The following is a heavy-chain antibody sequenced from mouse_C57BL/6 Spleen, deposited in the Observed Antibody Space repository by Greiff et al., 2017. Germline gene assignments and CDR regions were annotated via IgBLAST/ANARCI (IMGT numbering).Heavy chain of an antibody. CDR3: ASFGDSYPLAY. CDR2: INPYNGGT. V-gene: IGHV1-19*01. D-gene: IGHD2-12*01. CDR1: GYTFTDYY. Sequence: VQLQQSGPVLVKPGASVKMSCTASGYTFTDYYMNWVKQSHGQSLEWIGVINPYNGGTSYNQKFKGKATLTVDKSSSTAYMELNSLTSEDSAVYYCASFGDSYPLAYWGQGTLGTVSA. J-gene: IGHJ3*01.